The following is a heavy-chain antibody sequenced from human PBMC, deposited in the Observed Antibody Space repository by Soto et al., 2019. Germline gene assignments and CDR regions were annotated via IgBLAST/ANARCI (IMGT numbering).Heavy chain of an antibody. V-gene: IGHV3-53*01. Sequence: GGSLRLSCAASGFSVSSSYMTWVRRAPGKGLEWVSGIDNGGNTYYADSVKGRFTVSRDSSKNTLELQMNNLRVEDTAVYFCARDGILENWFDPWGQGTLVTVSS. J-gene: IGHJ5*02. CDR1: GFSVSSSY. D-gene: IGHD3-3*01. CDR3: ARDGILENWFDP. CDR2: IDNGGNT.